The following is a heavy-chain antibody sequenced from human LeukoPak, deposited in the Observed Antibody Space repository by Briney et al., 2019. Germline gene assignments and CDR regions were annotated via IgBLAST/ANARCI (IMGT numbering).Heavy chain of an antibody. CDR2: ISWNSGSI. V-gene: IGHV3-9*01. CDR1: GFTFDDYA. J-gene: IGHJ3*02. CDR3: TREAFTDSTGYYFSPFDM. Sequence: GGSLRLSCAASGFTFDDYAIHWVRQAPGKGLEWVSGISWNSGSIGYADSVKGRFTISRENAKKSLYLQMNSLTADDTAVYYCTREAFTDSTGYYFSPFDMWGQGTMVTVSS. D-gene: IGHD3-22*01.